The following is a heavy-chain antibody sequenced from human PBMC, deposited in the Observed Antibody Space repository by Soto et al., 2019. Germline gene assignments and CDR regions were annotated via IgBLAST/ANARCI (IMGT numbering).Heavy chain of an antibody. V-gene: IGHV4-59*08. CDR1: GGSISSYY. CDR2: IYYSGST. D-gene: IGHD3-10*01. CDR3: GRHKRYYGSGVGSPKSDAFDI. J-gene: IGHJ3*02. Sequence: QVQLQESGPGLVKPSETLSLTCTVSGGSISSYYWSWIRQPPGKGLEWIGYIYYSGSTNYNPSLKDRVTISVDTSKNLFSLKLSSVTAADTAVYYCGRHKRYYGSGVGSPKSDAFDIWGQGTMVTVSS.